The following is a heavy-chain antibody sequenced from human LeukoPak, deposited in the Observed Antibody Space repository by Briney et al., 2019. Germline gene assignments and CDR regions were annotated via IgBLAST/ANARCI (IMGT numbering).Heavy chain of an antibody. CDR3: ARERVRGGIAAVPKRFDP. V-gene: IGHV1-2*06. D-gene: IGHD6-13*01. J-gene: IGHJ5*02. CDR2: INPNSGGT. CDR1: GYTFTGYY. Sequence: GASVKVSCKASGYTFTGYYMHWVRQAPGQGLEWMGRINPNSGGTNYGRVTMTRDTSISTAYMELSRLRSDDTAVYYCARERVRGGIAAVPKRFDPWGQGTLVTVSS.